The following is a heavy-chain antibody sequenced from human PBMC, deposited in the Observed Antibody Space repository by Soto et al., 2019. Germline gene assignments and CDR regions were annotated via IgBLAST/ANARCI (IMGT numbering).Heavy chain of an antibody. CDR2: IYYSGST. V-gene: IGHV4-61*01. D-gene: IGHD6-13*01. J-gene: IGHJ4*02. CDR1: GGSVSSGSYY. CDR3: AGDTSSSYSSSWYDPFDY. Sequence: SETLSLTCTVSGGSVSSGSYYWSWIRQPPGKGLEWIGYIYYSGSTNYNPSLKSRVTISVDTSKNQFSLKLSSVTAADTAVYYCAGDTSSSYSSSWYDPFDYWGQGTLVTVSS.